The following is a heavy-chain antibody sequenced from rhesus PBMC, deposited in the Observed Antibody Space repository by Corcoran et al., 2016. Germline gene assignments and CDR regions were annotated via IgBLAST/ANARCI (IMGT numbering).Heavy chain of an antibody. J-gene: IGHJ4*01. CDR1: GGSISGGYD. V-gene: IGHV4-76*01. D-gene: IGHD1-38*01. CDR2: IYGSSGST. Sequence: QVQLQESGPGVVKPSETLSLTCAVSGGSISGGYDWSWIRQPPGKGLEWIGYIYGSSGSTNYNPSLKNRVTISNDASKNECSLKLSSVTAADTAVYYCARDQSGTLEVDGYYFDYWGQGVLVTVSS. CDR3: ARDQSGTLEVDGYYFDY.